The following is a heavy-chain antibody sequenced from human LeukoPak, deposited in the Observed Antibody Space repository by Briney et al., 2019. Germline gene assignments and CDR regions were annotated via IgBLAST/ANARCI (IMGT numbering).Heavy chain of an antibody. CDR2: IWYDGSNK. Sequence: PGRSLRLSCAASGFTFSSYGMHWVRQAPGKGLEWVAVIWYDGSNKYYADSVKGRFTISRDNSKNTLYLQMNSLRAEDTAVYYCARDRLELRTSYAFDIWGQGTMVTVSS. V-gene: IGHV3-33*01. CDR3: ARDRLELRTSYAFDI. D-gene: IGHD1-7*01. CDR1: GFTFSSYG. J-gene: IGHJ3*02.